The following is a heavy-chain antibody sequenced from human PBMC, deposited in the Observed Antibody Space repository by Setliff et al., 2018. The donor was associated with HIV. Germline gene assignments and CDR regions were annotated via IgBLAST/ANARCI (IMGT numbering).Heavy chain of an antibody. J-gene: IGHJ4*02. V-gene: IGHV4-39*02. Sequence: SETLSLTCTVSGASILSSGGHFWGWIRQPPGRGLEWLATVYFLGNTYLNPSLKGRVAVSVDTSKNHFSLRVTSVTAADTAVYCCARAPANYHDSSGFYFGGDYYFDFWGQGTLVTVSS. CDR1: GASILSSGGHF. D-gene: IGHD3-22*01. CDR2: VYFLGNT. CDR3: ARAPANYHDSSGFYFGGDYYFDF.